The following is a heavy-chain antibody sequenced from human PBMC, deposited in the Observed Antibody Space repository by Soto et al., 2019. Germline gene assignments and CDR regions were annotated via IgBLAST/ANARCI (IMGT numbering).Heavy chain of an antibody. V-gene: IGHV2-5*02. CDR1: GFSLDTSGVG. J-gene: IGHJ3*02. D-gene: IGHD6-13*01. Sequence: QITLKESGPPLVKPTQTLTLTCTFSGFSLDTSGVGVAWIRQPPGKALEWLALIYWDDDKRYSPSLKSRLTITKDTDKHQVVLTMTNLDPVDTATYYCAHRRSIAAAGTGALDIWGQGTMVTVSS. CDR2: IYWDDDK. CDR3: AHRRSIAAAGTGALDI.